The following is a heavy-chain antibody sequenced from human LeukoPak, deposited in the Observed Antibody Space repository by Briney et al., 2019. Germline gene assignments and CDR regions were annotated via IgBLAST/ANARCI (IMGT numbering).Heavy chain of an antibody. V-gene: IGHV1-2*02. Sequence: ASVKVSCKASGYTFTGYYMHWVRQAPGQGLEWMGWINPNSGGTNYAQKFQGRVTMTRDTSISTAYMELSRLRSDDTAVYYCARRGWFGDYNYYYYMDVWGKGTTVTVSS. D-gene: IGHD3-10*01. J-gene: IGHJ6*03. CDR1: GYTFTGYY. CDR3: ARRGWFGDYNYYYYMDV. CDR2: INPNSGGT.